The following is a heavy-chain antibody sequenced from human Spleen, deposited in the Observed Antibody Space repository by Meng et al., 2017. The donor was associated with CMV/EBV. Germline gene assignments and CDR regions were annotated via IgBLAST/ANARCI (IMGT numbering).Heavy chain of an antibody. CDR2: MRRDDYNE. V-gene: IGHV3-30*02. D-gene: IGHD1-1*01. Sequence: QGQLAESGGGVVQPGGSLRLSCAASGFSFRNFGMHWVRQAPGKGLEWVALMRRDDYNEYYADSVKGRFTISRDVSKNTLYLQMNSLRPEDTAVYCCEKDINWRFDPWGQGTLVTVSS. J-gene: IGHJ5*02. CDR1: GFSFRNFG. CDR3: EKDINWRFDP.